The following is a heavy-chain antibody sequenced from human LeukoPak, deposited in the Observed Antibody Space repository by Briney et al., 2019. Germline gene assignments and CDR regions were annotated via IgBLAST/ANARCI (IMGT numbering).Heavy chain of an antibody. D-gene: IGHD4-11*01. CDR1: GGSFSGYY. J-gene: IGHJ4*02. CDR2: INHSGST. CDR3: ARRADYGNDPYFDY. Sequence: SSETLSLTCAVYGGSFSGYYWSWIRQPPGKGLEWIGEINHSGSTNYNPSLKSRVTISVDTSKNQFSLKLSSVTAADTAVYYCARRADYGNDPYFDYWGQGTLVTVSS. V-gene: IGHV4-34*01.